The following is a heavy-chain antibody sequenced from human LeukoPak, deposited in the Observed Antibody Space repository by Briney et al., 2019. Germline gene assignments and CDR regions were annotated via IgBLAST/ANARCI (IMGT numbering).Heavy chain of an antibody. CDR3: AGSRPGQGLWFGELHPNYWYFDL. CDR1: GGSISSYY. V-gene: IGHV4-59*01. J-gene: IGHJ2*01. D-gene: IGHD3-10*01. Sequence: SETLSLTCTVSGGSISSYYWSWIRQPPGKGLEWIGYIYYSGSTNYNPSLKSRVTISVDTSKNQFSLKLSSVTAADTAVYYCAGSRPGQGLWFGELHPNYWYFDLWGRGTLVTVSS. CDR2: IYYSGST.